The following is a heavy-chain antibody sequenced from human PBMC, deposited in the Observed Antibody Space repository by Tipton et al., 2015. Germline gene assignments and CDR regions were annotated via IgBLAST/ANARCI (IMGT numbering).Heavy chain of an antibody. D-gene: IGHD1-1*01. V-gene: IGHV3-64D*06. CDR3: VKVKWRDDPSHDVFDY. J-gene: IGHJ4*02. CDR1: GFTLSRYA. CDR2: ITTNGYST. Sequence: SLRLSCSAAGFTLSRYAMNWVRQAPGKGLEYVSAITTNGYSTYYADSVRGRFTISRDNFKNTLSLQMKSLRADDTAIYYCVKVKWRDDPSHDVFDYWGQGTLLTVSS.